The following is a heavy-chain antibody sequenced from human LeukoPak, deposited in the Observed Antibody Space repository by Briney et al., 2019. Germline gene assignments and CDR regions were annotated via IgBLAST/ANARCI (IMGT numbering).Heavy chain of an antibody. V-gene: IGHV4-39*07. CDR3: ARARGITVTTYVAWFDP. CDR2: IYYSGST. D-gene: IGHD4-17*01. J-gene: IGHJ5*02. Sequence: KSSETLSLTCTVSGGSISSSSYYWGWIRQPPGKGLEWIGSIYYSGSTYYNPSLKSRVTISVDTSKNQFSLKLSSVTAADTAVYYCARARGITVTTYVAWFDPWGQGTLVTVPS. CDR1: GGSISSSSYY.